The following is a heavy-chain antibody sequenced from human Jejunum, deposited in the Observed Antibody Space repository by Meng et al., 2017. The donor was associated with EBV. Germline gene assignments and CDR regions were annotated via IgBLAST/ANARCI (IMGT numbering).Heavy chain of an antibody. D-gene: IGHD3-16*01. V-gene: IGHV3-30-3*01. J-gene: IGHJ4*02. CDR3: TREWGADY. Sequence: VWPGAGLFQPVRSLGLSLAASGFTFSGHAMQWVRQAPGKGLKWVALISNDGNNKYYADSVKGRFTISRDNSKNTLYLQMNSLRVDDTALYYCTREWGADYWGQGTLVTVSS. CDR1: GFTFSGHA. CDR2: ISNDGNNK.